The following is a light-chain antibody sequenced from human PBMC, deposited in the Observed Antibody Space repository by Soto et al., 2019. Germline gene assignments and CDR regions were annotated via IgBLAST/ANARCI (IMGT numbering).Light chain of an antibody. J-gene: IGLJ1*01. Sequence: QSVLTQPASVSGSPGQSLTISCTGTSSDVGGYNYVSWYQQHPGKAPKLMIYDVSNRPSGVSNRFSGSKSGNTASLTISGLQAEDEADYYCSSYTSSSAYVFGTGT. V-gene: IGLV2-14*01. CDR1: SSDVGGYNY. CDR2: DVS. CDR3: SSYTSSSAYV.